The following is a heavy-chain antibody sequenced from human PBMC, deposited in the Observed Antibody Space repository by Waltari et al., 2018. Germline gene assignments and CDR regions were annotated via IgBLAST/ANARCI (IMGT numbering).Heavy chain of an antibody. J-gene: IGHJ4*02. Sequence: EVQLVQSGAEVKKPGESLTISCKASGYNFGNYWIGWVRQMPGKGLGWMGPIDPAYAETSNSPSSQGPVTISADKSVATAYLRWSSLKPSDSAIYYCARHYQGSGSAAYWGQGTLVTVSS. CDR3: ARHYQGSGSAAY. V-gene: IGHV5-51*01. D-gene: IGHD3-10*01. CDR1: GYNFGNYW. CDR2: IDPAYAET.